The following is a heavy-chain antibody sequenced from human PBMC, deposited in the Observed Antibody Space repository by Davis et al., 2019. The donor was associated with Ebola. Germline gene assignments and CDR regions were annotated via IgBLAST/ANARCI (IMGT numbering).Heavy chain of an antibody. CDR3: ARGDPVVVVAEIDY. Sequence: GESLKISCAASGFTFSSYSMNWVRQAPGKGLEWVSSISSSSSYIYYADSVKGRFTISRDNAKNSLYLQMNSLRAEDTAVYYCARGDPVVVVAEIDYWGQGTLVTVSS. CDR1: GFTFSSYS. D-gene: IGHD2-15*01. CDR2: ISSSSSYI. V-gene: IGHV3-21*01. J-gene: IGHJ4*02.